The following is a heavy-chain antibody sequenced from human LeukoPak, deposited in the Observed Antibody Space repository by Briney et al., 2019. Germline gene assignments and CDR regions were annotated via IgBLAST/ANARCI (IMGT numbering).Heavy chain of an antibody. CDR2: IDPSDSYT. CDR3: ARFKGIAAAGTDWFDP. CDR1: GYSFTSYW. Sequence: GESLQISCKGSGYSFTSYWISWVRQMPGKRLEWMGRIDPSDSYTNYSPSFQGHVTISADKSISTAYLQWSSLKASDTAMYYCARFKGIAAAGTDWFDPWGQGTLVTVSS. V-gene: IGHV5-10-1*01. J-gene: IGHJ5*02. D-gene: IGHD6-13*01.